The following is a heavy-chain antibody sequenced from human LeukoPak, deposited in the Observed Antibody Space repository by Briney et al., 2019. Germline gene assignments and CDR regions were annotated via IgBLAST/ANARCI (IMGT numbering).Heavy chain of an antibody. CDR2: IGGSDGTI. CDR3: ARVSGIAAAALDY. V-gene: IGHV3-11*04. J-gene: IGHJ4*02. Sequence: PGGSLRLSCAASGFIFSDYYMSWIRQAPGKGLEWVSYIGGSDGTIYYADSVKGRFTISRDNAKNSLYLQMNSLRAEDTAAYYCARVSGIAAAALDYWGQGTLVTVSS. D-gene: IGHD6-13*01. CDR1: GFIFSDYY.